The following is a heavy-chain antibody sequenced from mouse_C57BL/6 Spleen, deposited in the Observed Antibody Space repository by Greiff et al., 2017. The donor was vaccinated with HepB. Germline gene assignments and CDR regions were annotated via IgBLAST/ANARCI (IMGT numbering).Heavy chain of an antibody. CDR2: INYDGSST. CDR1: GFTFSVYY. CDR3: ARGEVGFDY. D-gene: IGHD1-1*02. Sequence: EVKLVESEGGLVQPGSSMKLSCTASGFTFSVYYMAWVRQVPEKGLEWVANINYDGSSTYYLDSLKSRFIISRDNAKNILYLQMSSLKSEDTATYYCARGEVGFDYWGQGTTLTVSS. J-gene: IGHJ2*01. V-gene: IGHV5-16*01.